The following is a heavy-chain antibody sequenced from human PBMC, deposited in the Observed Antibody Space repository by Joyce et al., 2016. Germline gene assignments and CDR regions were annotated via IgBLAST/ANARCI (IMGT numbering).Heavy chain of an antibody. Sequence: EVQLVESGGGLVQPGGSLRLSCAASGFTFGDYWMHWVRQVPGKGLWCNSSNNGDGIETNNGAQMRERITISRDNARLYLQMDNLRAEDTAVYYCAKGAAVHVRPHRANFNFYYKDVWGKGTAVTVSS. D-gene: IGHD1-26*01. CDR1: GFTFGDYW. V-gene: IGHV3-74*01. CDR2: NNGDGIET. CDR3: AKGAAVHVRPHRANFNFYYKDV. J-gene: IGHJ6*03.